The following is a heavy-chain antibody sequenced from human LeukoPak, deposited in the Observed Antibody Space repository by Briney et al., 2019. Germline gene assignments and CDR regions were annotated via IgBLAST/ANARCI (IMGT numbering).Heavy chain of an antibody. Sequence: PGGSLRLSCAASRFTFSIYWMHWVRQAPGKGLVWVSRINSDGSSTSYADSVKGRFTISRDNAKNTLYLQMNSLRAEDTAVYYCARDEDWSGYYGAFDIWGQGTMVTVSS. D-gene: IGHD3-3*01. V-gene: IGHV3-74*01. CDR1: RFTFSIYW. CDR3: ARDEDWSGYYGAFDI. J-gene: IGHJ3*02. CDR2: INSDGSST.